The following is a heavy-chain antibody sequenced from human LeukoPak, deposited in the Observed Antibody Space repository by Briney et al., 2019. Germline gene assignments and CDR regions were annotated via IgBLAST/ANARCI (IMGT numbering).Heavy chain of an antibody. CDR2: IYHSGST. CDR3: ARDAPLRFGDLLSDY. Sequence: SETLSFTCAVSGGSISSSNWWSWVRQPPGKGLEWIGEIYHSGSTNYNPSLKSRVTMSVDTSKSQFSLKLNSVTAADTAVYYCARDAPLRFGDLLSDYWGQGTLVTVSS. D-gene: IGHD3-10*01. V-gene: IGHV4-4*02. CDR1: GGSISSSNW. J-gene: IGHJ4*02.